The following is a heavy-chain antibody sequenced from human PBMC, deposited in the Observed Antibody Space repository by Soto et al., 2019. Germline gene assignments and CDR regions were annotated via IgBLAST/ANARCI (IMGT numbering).Heavy chain of an antibody. D-gene: IGHD3-3*01. CDR2: MNPNSGNT. V-gene: IGHV1-8*01. CDR3: ARRVRLEYYDFWSGSEDYMDV. J-gene: IGHJ6*03. CDR1: GYTFTSCD. Sequence: GASVKVSCKASGYTFTSCDINWVRQATEQGLEWMGWMNPNSGNTGYAQKFQGRVTMTRNTSISTAYMELSSLRSEDTAVYYCARRVRLEYYDFWSGSEDYMDVWGKGTTVTVSS.